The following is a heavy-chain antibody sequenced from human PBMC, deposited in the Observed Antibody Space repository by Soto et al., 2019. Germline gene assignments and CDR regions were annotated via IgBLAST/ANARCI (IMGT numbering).Heavy chain of an antibody. J-gene: IGHJ4*02. D-gene: IGHD2-2*01. V-gene: IGHV3-48*01. CDR1: GFTFSSYS. CDR2: ISSSSSTI. Sequence: GGSLRLSCAASGFTFSSYSMNWVRQAPGKGLEWVSYISSSSSTIYYADSVKGRFTISRDNAKNSLYLQMNSLRAEYTAVYYCARDIVVVPAAADSDYWGQGTLVTVSS. CDR3: ARDIVVVPAAADSDY.